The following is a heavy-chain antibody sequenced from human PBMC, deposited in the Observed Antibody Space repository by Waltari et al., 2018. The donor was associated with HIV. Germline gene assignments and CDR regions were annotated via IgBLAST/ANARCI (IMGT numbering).Heavy chain of an antibody. CDR1: GITFNSYA. D-gene: IGHD3-10*01. J-gene: IGHJ4*02. CDR2: ISYDVRDK. Sequence: QVQLVESGGGVVQPGRSLSLSCAASGITFNSYAMHWVRQAPGKGLEGVAVISYDVRDKYYAYSVKGRFTISRDNSKNTLFLEMNGLRAEDTAVYYCASDYFGSGTFYMGYFEFWGQGILVTVSS. V-gene: IGHV3-30*01. CDR3: ASDYFGSGTFYMGYFEF.